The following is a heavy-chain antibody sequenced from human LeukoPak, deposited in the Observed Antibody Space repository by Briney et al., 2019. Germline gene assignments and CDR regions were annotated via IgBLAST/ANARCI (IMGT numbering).Heavy chain of an antibody. J-gene: IGHJ5*02. CDR1: GFTFSSYG. CDR3: ARAQDDYGVHNWFDP. D-gene: IGHD4-17*01. CDR2: IWYDGSNK. V-gene: IGHV3-33*01. Sequence: PGGSLRLSCAASGFTFSSYGMHWVRQAPGKGLERVAVIWYDGSNKYYADSVKGRFTISRDNSKKTLYLQMNSLRAEDTAVYYCARAQDDYGVHNWFDPWGQGTLVTVSS.